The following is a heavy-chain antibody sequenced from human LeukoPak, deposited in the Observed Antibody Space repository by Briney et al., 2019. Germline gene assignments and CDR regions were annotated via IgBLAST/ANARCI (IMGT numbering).Heavy chain of an antibody. CDR2: TYYSGST. CDR1: GGSISSYY. Sequence: SETLSLTCTVSGGSISSYYWSWIRQPPGKGLEWIGYTYYSGSTNYNPSLKSRVTISVDTSKNQFSLKLSSVTAADTAVYYCARTLRYFDWCFDYWGQGTLVTVSS. J-gene: IGHJ4*02. D-gene: IGHD3-9*01. CDR3: ARTLRYFDWCFDY. V-gene: IGHV4-59*01.